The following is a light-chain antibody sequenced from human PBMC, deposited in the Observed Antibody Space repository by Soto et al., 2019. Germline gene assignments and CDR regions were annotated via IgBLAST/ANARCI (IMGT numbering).Light chain of an antibody. CDR2: GAS. CDR1: QSVSSSY. Sequence: EIVLTQSPGTLSLSPGERATLSCRASQSVSSSYLAWYQQKPGQAPRLLIYGASSRATGIPDRFSGSGSGTYFTLTSSRLEPEDFAVYYCQRYGSSPYTFGQGTKLEIK. J-gene: IGKJ2*01. V-gene: IGKV3-20*01. CDR3: QRYGSSPYT.